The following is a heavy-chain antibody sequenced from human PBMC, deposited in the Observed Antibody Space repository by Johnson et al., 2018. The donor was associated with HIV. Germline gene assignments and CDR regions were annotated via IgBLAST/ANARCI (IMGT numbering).Heavy chain of an antibody. J-gene: IGHJ3*02. CDR3: ARWGYISSPLDAFDI. V-gene: IGHV3-30-3*01. D-gene: IGHD6-6*01. Sequence: QVQLVESGGGVVQPGRSLRLSCAASGFTFSSYAMHWVRQAPGKGLEWVAVISYDGSYKYYADSVKGRFTISRDNSKNTLYLQMNSLRAEDTAVYYCARWGYISSPLDAFDIWGQGTMVTVSS. CDR2: ISYDGSYK. CDR1: GFTFSSYA.